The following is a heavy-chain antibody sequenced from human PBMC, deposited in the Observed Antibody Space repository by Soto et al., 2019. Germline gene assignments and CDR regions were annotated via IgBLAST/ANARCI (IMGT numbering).Heavy chain of an antibody. D-gene: IGHD2-21*02. J-gene: IGHJ6*02. Sequence: ASVKVSCKASGYTFTGYYVLWVRRAPGQGPECMGWINPYTGGTNYAQKFQGRVTMTRDTSISTAYMELSKLISDDTAVYYCATQFHHCGGDCYRGPYFGMDVWGQGTTVTVSS. V-gene: IGHV1-2*02. CDR2: INPYTGGT. CDR3: ATQFHHCGGDCYRGPYFGMDV. CDR1: GYTFTGYY.